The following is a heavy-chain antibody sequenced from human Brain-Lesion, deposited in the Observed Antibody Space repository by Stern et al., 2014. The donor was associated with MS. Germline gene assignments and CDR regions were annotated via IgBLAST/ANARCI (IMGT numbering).Heavy chain of an antibody. V-gene: IGHV1-45*02. J-gene: IGHJ4*02. CDR1: GNTFTNRY. CDR3: AEGGSYGFVY. CDR2: ITPFTGNT. Sequence: QVQLVQSGAEVKKTGSSVKVSCQASGNTFTNRYLHWVRQAPGQALEWMGWITPFTGNTNYAQNFQDRVTITMDRSMSTAYMGLSSLRSDDTAIYFCAEGGSYGFVYWGQGTLVTISS. D-gene: IGHD4-17*01.